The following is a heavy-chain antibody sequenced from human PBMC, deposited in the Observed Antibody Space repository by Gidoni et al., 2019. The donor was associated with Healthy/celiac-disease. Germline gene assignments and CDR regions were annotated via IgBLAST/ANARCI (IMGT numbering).Heavy chain of an antibody. CDR2: IYYSGST. V-gene: IGHV4-39*01. CDR3: ASDYCSGGSCSSANWFDP. CDR1: GGSISRSRYY. D-gene: IGHD2-15*01. J-gene: IGHJ5*02. Sequence: QLQLQESGPGLVKPSETLSLTCTVSGGSISRSRYYWGWIRQPPGKGLEWIGSIYYSGSTYYNPSLKSRVTISVDTSKNQFSLKLSSVTAADTAVYYCASDYCSGGSCSSANWFDPWGQGTLVTVSS.